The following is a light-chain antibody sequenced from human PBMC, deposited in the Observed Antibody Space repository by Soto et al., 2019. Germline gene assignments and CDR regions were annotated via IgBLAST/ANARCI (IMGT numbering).Light chain of an antibody. Sequence: DIQMTQSPSTLSASVGDRDTITCRANQSISSWLAWYQQKPGKAPKLLISEGSSLQSGVPSRFGGSGSGTEFTLTISSLQPDDLATYYCQQYNSSPLTFGGGTKV. CDR2: EGS. CDR1: QSISSW. CDR3: QQYNSSPLT. V-gene: IGKV1-5*01. J-gene: IGKJ4*01.